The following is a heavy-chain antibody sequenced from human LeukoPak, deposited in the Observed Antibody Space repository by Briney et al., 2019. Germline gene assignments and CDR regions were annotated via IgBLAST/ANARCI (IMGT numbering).Heavy chain of an antibody. CDR2: STNSGST. V-gene: IGHV4-34*01. CDR1: GGSFSGHY. J-gene: IGHJ4*02. Sequence: SETLSLTCAVYGGSFSGHYWTWIRQPPGKGLEGIGESTNSGSTNYNPSLKSRVTISVDTSKNQFSLKLTSVTAAGTAVYHCARGRTGAAALDFWGPGTLVTVSS. D-gene: IGHD2-2*01. CDR3: ARGRTGAAALDF.